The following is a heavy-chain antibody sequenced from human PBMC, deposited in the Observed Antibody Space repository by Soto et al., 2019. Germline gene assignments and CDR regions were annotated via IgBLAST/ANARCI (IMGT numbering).Heavy chain of an antibody. V-gene: IGHV1-69*08. CDR2: IIPALGTT. D-gene: IGHD4-17*01. CDR1: GGPFSSHT. CDR3: ARPDFGDYWYFDL. J-gene: IGHJ2*01. Sequence: QDQLVQSGAEVKKPGSSVKVSCKAFGGPFSSHTFSWVRQAPGQGLEWMGRIIPALGTTTYAQKFQGRVTITADESVTTVYMELNSLRTEDTAVYYCARPDFGDYWYFDLWGSGTLVTVAS.